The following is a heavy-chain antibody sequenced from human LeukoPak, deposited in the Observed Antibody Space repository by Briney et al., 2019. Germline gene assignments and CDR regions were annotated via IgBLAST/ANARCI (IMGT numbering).Heavy chain of an antibody. V-gene: IGHV4-59*01. D-gene: IGHD4-23*01. Sequence: SETLSLTCTVSGGSISSYYWSWIRQPPGKGLEWIGYIYYSGSTNYNPSLKSRVTISVDTSKNQFSLKLSSVTAADTAVYYCAKVDRNYGGNSPWFDPWGQGTLVTVSS. CDR3: AKVDRNYGGNSPWFDP. CDR2: IYYSGST. J-gene: IGHJ5*02. CDR1: GGSISSYY.